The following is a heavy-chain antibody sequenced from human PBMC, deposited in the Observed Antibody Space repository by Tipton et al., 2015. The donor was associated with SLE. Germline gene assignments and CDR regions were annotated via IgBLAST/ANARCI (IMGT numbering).Heavy chain of an antibody. CDR3: ARASDYYYMDV. CDR1: GGSISSSSYY. J-gene: IGHJ6*03. Sequence: TLSLTCTVSGGSISSSSYYWGWIRQPPGKGLEWIGSIYYSGSTYYNPSLKSRVTISVDTSKNQFSLKLSSVTAADTAVYYCARASDYYYMDVWGKGTTVTVPS. V-gene: IGHV4-39*07. CDR2: IYYSGST.